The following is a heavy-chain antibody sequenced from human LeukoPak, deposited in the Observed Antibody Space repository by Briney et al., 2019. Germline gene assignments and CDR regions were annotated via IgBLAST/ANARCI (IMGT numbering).Heavy chain of an antibody. J-gene: IGHJ6*02. CDR3: ARDLDCSSTSSYLYYYYGMDV. Sequence: GGSLRLSCAASGFTFSSYAMSWVRQAPGKGLEWVSAISGSGGSTYYADSVKGRFTISRDNSKNTLYLQMNSLRAEDTAVYYCARDLDCSSTSSYLYYYYGMDVWGQGTTVTVSS. CDR2: ISGSGGST. V-gene: IGHV3-23*01. D-gene: IGHD2-2*01. CDR1: GFTFSSYA.